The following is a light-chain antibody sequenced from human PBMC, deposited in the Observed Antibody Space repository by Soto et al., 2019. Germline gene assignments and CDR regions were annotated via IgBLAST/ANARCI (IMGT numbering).Light chain of an antibody. V-gene: IGKV1-5*03. CDR2: KAS. Sequence: DIQMTQSPSTLSASVGDRVTITCRASEIIRNWLAWYQQKPGKAPKLLIYKASTLESGVPSRFSGSGSGTEFTLTISSLQPDDFATYYCQQYNSNSRTFGQGTKVEIK. CDR1: EIIRNW. CDR3: QQYNSNSRT. J-gene: IGKJ1*01.